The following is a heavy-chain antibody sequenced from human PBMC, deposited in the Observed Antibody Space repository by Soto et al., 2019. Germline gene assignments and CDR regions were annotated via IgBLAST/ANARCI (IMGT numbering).Heavy chain of an antibody. Sequence: EVQLVESGGGLVQPGGSLRLSCEASGLTFSRYWMTWVRQAPGKGLEWVANIKQDGSEKYYADSVKGRFTISRDNSKKSLYLQMNSLRAEDTAVYHCAKDGYYNRFDVWGQGTTVTVSS. CDR2: IKQDGSEK. V-gene: IGHV3-7*01. CDR1: GLTFSRYW. CDR3: AKDGYYNRFDV. J-gene: IGHJ6*02.